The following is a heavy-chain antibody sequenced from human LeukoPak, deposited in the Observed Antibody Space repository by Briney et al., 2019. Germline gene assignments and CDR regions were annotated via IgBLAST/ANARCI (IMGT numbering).Heavy chain of an antibody. Sequence: SETLSLTCIVSGGSISSISSSNYHWGWIRQPPGKGLEWIGSTYYSGSTYYNPSLKSRVTISVDTSKNQFSLKLSSVTAADTALYYCAREMGVVTAHGIDVWGQGSTVAVSS. CDR1: GGSISSISSSNYH. V-gene: IGHV4-39*02. D-gene: IGHD4-23*01. CDR3: AREMGVVTAHGIDV. CDR2: TYYSGST. J-gene: IGHJ6*02.